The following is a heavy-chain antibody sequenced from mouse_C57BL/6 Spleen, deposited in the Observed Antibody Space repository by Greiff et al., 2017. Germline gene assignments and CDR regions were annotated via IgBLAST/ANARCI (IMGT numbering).Heavy chain of an antibody. Sequence: EVKVVESGGGLVKPGGSLKLSRAASGFTFSDYGMHWVRQAPEKGLEWVAYISSGSSTIYYADTVKGRFTISRDNAKNTLFLQMTSLRSEDTAMYYCARPDYGNLYYYAMDYWGQGTSVTVSS. J-gene: IGHJ4*01. CDR1: GFTFSDYG. CDR3: ARPDYGNLYYYAMDY. CDR2: ISSGSSTI. D-gene: IGHD2-1*01. V-gene: IGHV5-17*01.